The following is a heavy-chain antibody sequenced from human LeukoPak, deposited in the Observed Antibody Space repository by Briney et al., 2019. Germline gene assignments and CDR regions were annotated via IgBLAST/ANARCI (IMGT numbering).Heavy chain of an antibody. CDR2: ISAYNGNT. Sequence: ASVKVSCKASGYTFTSYGISWVRQAPGQGLEWMGWISAYNGNTNYAQKLQGRVTMTTDTSTSTAYMELRSLRAEDTAVYYCASSRYDSSGYYGIIGYWGQGTLVTVSS. CDR1: GYTFTSYG. CDR3: ASSRYDSSGYYGIIGY. J-gene: IGHJ4*02. D-gene: IGHD3-22*01. V-gene: IGHV1-18*01.